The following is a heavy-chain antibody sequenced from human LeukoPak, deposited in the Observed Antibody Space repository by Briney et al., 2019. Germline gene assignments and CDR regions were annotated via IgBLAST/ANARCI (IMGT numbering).Heavy chain of an antibody. CDR3: AKGNYYDSSGYYGLYDY. D-gene: IGHD3-22*01. Sequence: GGSLRLSRAASGFTFSSYAMSWVRQAPGKGLEWVSAIRGSGGGTYYADSVKGRFTISRDNSKNTLYLQMNSLRDEDTALYYCAKGNYYDSSGYYGLYDYWGQGTLVTVSS. J-gene: IGHJ4*02. CDR2: IRGSGGGT. CDR1: GFTFSSYA. V-gene: IGHV3-23*01.